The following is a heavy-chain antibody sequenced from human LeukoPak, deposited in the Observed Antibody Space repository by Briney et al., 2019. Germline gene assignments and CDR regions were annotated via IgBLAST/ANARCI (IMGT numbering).Heavy chain of an antibody. CDR2: ISAYNGNT. D-gene: IGHD1-26*01. CDR3: ARMALSGSYYPNYYYYYMDV. Sequence: ASVKVSCKASGYTFTSYGISWVRQAPGQGLEWMGWISAYNGNTNYAQKLQGRVTMTTDTSTSTAYMELRSLRSDDTAVYYCARMALSGSYYPNYYYYYMDVWGKGTTVTVSS. V-gene: IGHV1-18*01. CDR1: GYTFTSYG. J-gene: IGHJ6*03.